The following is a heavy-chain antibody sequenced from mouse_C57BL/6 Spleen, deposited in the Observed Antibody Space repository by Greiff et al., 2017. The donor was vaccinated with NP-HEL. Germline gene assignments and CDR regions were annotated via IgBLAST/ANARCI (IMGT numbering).Heavy chain of an antibody. CDR2: SRNKANDYTT. CDR3: ARDGFAY. Sequence: EVQLVESGGGLVQSGRSLRLSCATSGFTFSDFYMEWVRQAPGKGLEWIAASRNKANDYTTEYSASVKGRFIVSRDTSQSILYLQMNALRAEDTAIYYCARDGFAYWGQGTLVTVSA. J-gene: IGHJ3*01. CDR1: GFTFSDFY. V-gene: IGHV7-1*01.